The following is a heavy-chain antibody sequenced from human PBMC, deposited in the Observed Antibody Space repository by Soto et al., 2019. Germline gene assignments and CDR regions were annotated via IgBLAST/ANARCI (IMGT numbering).Heavy chain of an antibody. V-gene: IGHV3-66*01. D-gene: IGHD2-2*01. J-gene: IGHJ4*02. CDR2: IYSDGYT. Sequence: PGGSLRLSCAASGVNVSISYMSWVRQVPGKGLEWVSIIYSDGYTYYAASVKGRFTISRDNFKNTLYLQMSSLRAEDTAVYYCARRKYCSSTTCFDYWGQGTLVTVSS. CDR1: GVNVSISY. CDR3: ARRKYCSSTTCFDY.